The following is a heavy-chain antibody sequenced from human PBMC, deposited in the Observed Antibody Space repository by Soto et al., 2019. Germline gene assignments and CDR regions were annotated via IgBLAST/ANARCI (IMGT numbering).Heavy chain of an antibody. D-gene: IGHD1-1*01. CDR2: IYYSGST. CDR3: ARGTSYWSWKFDY. V-gene: IGHV4-59*08. Sequence: SETLSLTCTVSGGSISSHYWSWIRQAPGKGLEWIGYIYYSGSTNYNPSLKSRVSISVNTSKNQFSLKLTSATAADTAVYYCARGTSYWSWKFDYWGQGILVTVSS. J-gene: IGHJ4*02. CDR1: GGSISSHY.